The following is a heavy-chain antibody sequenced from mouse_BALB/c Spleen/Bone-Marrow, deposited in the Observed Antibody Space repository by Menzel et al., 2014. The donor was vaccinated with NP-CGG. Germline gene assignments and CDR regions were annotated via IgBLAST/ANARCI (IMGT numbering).Heavy chain of an antibody. V-gene: IGHV7-3*02. J-gene: IGHJ2*01. CDR3: ARDKGIVFFDY. Sequence: EVKLVESGGGLVQPGGSLRLSCATSGFTFTDYYMNWVRQPPGKALEWLGFIRNKANGYTTEYSASVKGRFTISRDNSQSILYLQMNTLRGEDSATYYCARDKGIVFFDYWGQGTTLTVSS. CDR1: GFTFTDYY. CDR2: IRNKANGYTT.